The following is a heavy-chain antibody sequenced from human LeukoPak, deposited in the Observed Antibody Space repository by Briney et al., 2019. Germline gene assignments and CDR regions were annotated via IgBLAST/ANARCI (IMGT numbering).Heavy chain of an antibody. CDR2: ISANGNTM. D-gene: IGHD6-13*01. CDR3: ARLAAAGSYYFDS. Sequence: SGGSLRLSCAASGFTFSNYELNWVRQAPGKGLEWVSYISANGNTMYYADSVRGRFTISRDNAHDSLYLQLNSLRAEDTAVYYCARLAAAGSYYFDSWGQGTLVTVSS. V-gene: IGHV3-48*03. CDR1: GFTFSNYE. J-gene: IGHJ4*02.